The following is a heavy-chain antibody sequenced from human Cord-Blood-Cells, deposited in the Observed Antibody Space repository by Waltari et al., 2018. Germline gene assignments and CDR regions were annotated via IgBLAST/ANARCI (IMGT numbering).Heavy chain of an antibody. V-gene: IGHV1-24*01. J-gene: IGHJ4*02. Sequence: QVQLVQSGAEGKKPGPPVKVSCTVSGYTLTELSMHWVRQAPGKGLEWMGGFDPEDGETIYAQKFQGRVTMTEDTSTDTAYMELSSLRSEDTAVYYCATSAARSYYFDYWGQGTLVTVSS. CDR3: ATSAARSYYFDY. CDR1: GYTLTELS. CDR2: FDPEDGET. D-gene: IGHD6-6*01.